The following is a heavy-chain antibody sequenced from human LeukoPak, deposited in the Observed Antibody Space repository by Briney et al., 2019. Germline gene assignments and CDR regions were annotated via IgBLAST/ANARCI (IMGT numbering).Heavy chain of an antibody. CDR3: TRQGGYSGYDYSVS. CDR1: VGSISSITYY. D-gene: IGHD5-12*01. J-gene: IGHJ4*02. CDR2: IYYSGST. Sequence: KPSDTLSLTCTGSVGSISSITYYWGWIRQPPGKGLEWIGSIYYSGSTYYNPSLKSRVTISVDTSKNQFSLKLSSVTAADTAVYYCTRQGGYSGYDYSVSWGQGTLVTVSS. V-gene: IGHV4-39*01.